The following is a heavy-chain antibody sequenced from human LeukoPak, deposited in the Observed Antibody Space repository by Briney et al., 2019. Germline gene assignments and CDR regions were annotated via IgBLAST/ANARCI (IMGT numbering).Heavy chain of an antibody. J-gene: IGHJ4*02. CDR1: GLTFSNYA. CDR2: ITSGFTP. V-gene: IGHV3-23*01. D-gene: IGHD1-26*01. CDR3: AKDYSDSRVGDVFFEY. Sequence: GGSLRLSCAASGLTFSNYAMSWFRQAPGKGLEWVSGITSGFTPHYADSVKGRFTISRDNSKNTFRLQMNSLRAEDTAVYYCAKDYSDSRVGDVFFEYWGQGTLVTVSS.